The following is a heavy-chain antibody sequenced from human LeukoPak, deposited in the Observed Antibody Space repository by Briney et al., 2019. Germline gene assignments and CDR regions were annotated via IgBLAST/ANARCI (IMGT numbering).Heavy chain of an antibody. CDR2: IYSGGSP. Sequence: GGSLRLSCAASGFTVRSSYMSWVRQAPGKGLEWVSVIYSGGSPDYADSAKGRFTISSDNSKNTLYLLMNSLRVEDTAVYYCARDGADNSGYYFGSLWGQGTMVTVSS. CDR3: ARDGADNSGYYFGSL. J-gene: IGHJ3*01. CDR1: GFTVRSSY. D-gene: IGHD3-22*01. V-gene: IGHV3-53*01.